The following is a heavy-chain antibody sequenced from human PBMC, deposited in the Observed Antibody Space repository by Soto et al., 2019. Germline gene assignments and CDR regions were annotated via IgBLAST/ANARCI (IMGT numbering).Heavy chain of an antibody. CDR1: GGTFSSYA. J-gene: IGHJ5*02. CDR3: ARVTSMVRGVIDNWFAP. Sequence: QVPLVQSGAEVKKPGSSVTVSCKASGGTFSSYAIHWVRQAPGQGLEWMGGIIPMYGPAKYAQRFQGRVTLTADESTTTVYMELTSLTSQDTAVYYCARVTSMVRGVIDNWFAPWGHGTLVTVSS. D-gene: IGHD3-10*01. V-gene: IGHV1-69*01. CDR2: IIPMYGPA.